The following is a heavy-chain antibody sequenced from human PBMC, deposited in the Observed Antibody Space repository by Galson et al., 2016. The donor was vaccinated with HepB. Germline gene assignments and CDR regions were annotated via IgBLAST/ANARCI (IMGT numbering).Heavy chain of an antibody. V-gene: IGHV6-1*01. CDR1: GDSVSSNSAA. CDR3: ARARSRGWSDAFDY. D-gene: IGHD6-19*01. Sequence: CAISGDSVSSNSAAWNWFRQSTSRGLEWLGRTYYRSKWYNDYRLSLKTRININADTSRNEVSLQLKSVTLEDTAVYDCARARSRGWSDAFDYWGQGTLVTICS. J-gene: IGHJ4*02. CDR2: TYYRSKWYN.